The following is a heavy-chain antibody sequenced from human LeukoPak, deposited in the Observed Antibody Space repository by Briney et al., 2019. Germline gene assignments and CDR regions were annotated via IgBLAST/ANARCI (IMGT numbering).Heavy chain of an antibody. Sequence: ASVTVSFKASGYTFTAYYMHWVRQAPGQGLEWMGWINPNSGGTNYAQKFQGRVTMTRDTSISTAYMELSRLTSDDTAVYYCARDRYCSGGSCYRWFDPWGQGTLVTVSS. V-gene: IGHV1-2*02. D-gene: IGHD2-15*01. CDR2: INPNSGGT. J-gene: IGHJ5*02. CDR1: GYTFTAYY. CDR3: ARDRYCSGGSCYRWFDP.